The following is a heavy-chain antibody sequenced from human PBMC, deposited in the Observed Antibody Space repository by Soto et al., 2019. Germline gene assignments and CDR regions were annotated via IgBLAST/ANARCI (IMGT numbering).Heavy chain of an antibody. CDR1: GGSINDFAYY. CDR2: VYHNENT. V-gene: IGHV4-39*07. D-gene: IGHD3-3*01. Sequence: SETLSLTCTVSGGSINDFAYYWGWIRQAPGKGLEWIGTVYHNENTYYNPSLKSRITISVDTSKNQFSLKLSSVTAPDTAVYYCARGGLWSGRYYYGMDVWGQGTTVT. J-gene: IGHJ6*02. CDR3: ARGGLWSGRYYYGMDV.